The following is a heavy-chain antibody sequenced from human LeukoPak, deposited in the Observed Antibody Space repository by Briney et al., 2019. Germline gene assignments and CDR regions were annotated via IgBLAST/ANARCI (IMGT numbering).Heavy chain of an antibody. CDR2: ISYDGSNK. D-gene: IGHD5-12*01. CDR1: GFTFSSYA. J-gene: IGHJ4*02. CDR3: ARGYSGYDGFDY. V-gene: IGHV3-30*04. Sequence: GGSLRLSRAVSGFTFSSYAMHWVRQAPGKGLEWVAVISYDGSNKYYADSVKGRFTISRDNSKNTLYLQMNSLRAEDTAVYYCARGYSGYDGFDYWGQGTLVTVSS.